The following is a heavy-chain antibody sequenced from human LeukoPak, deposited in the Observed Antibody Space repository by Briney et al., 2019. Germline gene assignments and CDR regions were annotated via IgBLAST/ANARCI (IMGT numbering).Heavy chain of an antibody. Sequence: PGGSLRLSCAASGFTVSNNYMSWVRQAPGKGLEWVSVIYSGGSTYYTDSVKGRFTISRDSSEHTLYLQMNSLRAEDTAVYYCATVIDNSGSLGFWGQGTLVTVSS. V-gene: IGHV3-53*01. CDR3: ATVIDNSGSLGF. CDR1: GFTVSNNY. J-gene: IGHJ4*02. CDR2: IYSGGST. D-gene: IGHD3-22*01.